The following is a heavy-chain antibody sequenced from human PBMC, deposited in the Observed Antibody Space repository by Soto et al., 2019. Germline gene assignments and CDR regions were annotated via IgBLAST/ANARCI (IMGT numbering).Heavy chain of an antibody. CDR1: GGSISSSIYY. V-gene: IGHV4-39*01. CDR2: IYYSGST. CDR3: ARSWQDYHDSSGYFHN. D-gene: IGHD3-22*01. Sequence: SETLSLTCTVSGGSISSSIYYWGWIRQPPGKGLEWIGSIYYSGSTYYNPSLTSRVTISVDTSKNQFSLKLNSVTAADTAVYFCARSWQDYHDSSGYFHNWGQGTLVTVSS. J-gene: IGHJ4*02.